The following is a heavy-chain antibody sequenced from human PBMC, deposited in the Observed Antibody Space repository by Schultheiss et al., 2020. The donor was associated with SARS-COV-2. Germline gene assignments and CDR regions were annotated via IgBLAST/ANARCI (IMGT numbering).Heavy chain of an antibody. CDR2: INHSGST. V-gene: IGHV4-34*01. J-gene: IGHJ4*02. Sequence: SETLSLTCAVYGGSFSGYYWGWIRQPPGKGLEWIGEINHSGSTNYNPSLKSRVTISVDTSKNQFSLKLSSVTAADTAVYYCASNSSSVYFDYWGQGTLVTVSS. CDR3: ASNSSSVYFDY. D-gene: IGHD6-6*01. CDR1: GGSFSGYY.